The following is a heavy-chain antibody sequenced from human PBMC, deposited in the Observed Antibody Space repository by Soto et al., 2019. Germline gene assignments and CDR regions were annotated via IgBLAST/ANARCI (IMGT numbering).Heavy chain of an antibody. CDR1: GFTFSNAW. Sequence: PGGSLRLSCAASGFTFSNAWMNWVRQAPGKGLEWVGRIKSKTDGGTTDYAAPVKGRFTISRDDSKNTLYLQMNSLKTEDTAVYYCTTDDSSGNSPGDYYYYYGMDVWGQGTTVTASS. CDR2: IKSKTDGGTT. CDR3: TTDDSSGNSPGDYYYYYGMDV. V-gene: IGHV3-15*07. D-gene: IGHD3-22*01. J-gene: IGHJ6*02.